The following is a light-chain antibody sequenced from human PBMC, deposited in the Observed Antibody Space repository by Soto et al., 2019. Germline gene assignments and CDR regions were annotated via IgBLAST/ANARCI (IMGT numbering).Light chain of an antibody. CDR1: QSISNW. CDR2: KAS. V-gene: IGKV1-5*03. CDR3: QQYKGYSRT. J-gene: IGKJ1*01. Sequence: DIQMTQSPSTLSASVGDRVTITCRASQSISNWLAWYQQKPGKAPKLLIYKASSLGSGVPSRFSGSGSGTEFTLTISSLQPDDFATYYCQQYKGYSRTFGQGTKVEIK.